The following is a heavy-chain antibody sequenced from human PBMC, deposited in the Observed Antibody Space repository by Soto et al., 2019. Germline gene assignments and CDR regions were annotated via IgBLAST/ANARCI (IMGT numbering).Heavy chain of an antibody. J-gene: IGHJ6*02. CDR1: GFTFSTYA. D-gene: IGHD6-13*01. CDR3: ARDLSSSFDMDV. V-gene: IGHV3-30-3*01. CDR2: ISYDGSNE. Sequence: QVPLVESGGGVVQPGRSLRLSCAASGFTFSTYAMHWVRQAPGKGLEWVAVISYDGSNEIYADSVKGRFTISIDNSKNTLYLEMNSLRAEDTAIYYCARDLSSSFDMDVWGQGTTVIVSS.